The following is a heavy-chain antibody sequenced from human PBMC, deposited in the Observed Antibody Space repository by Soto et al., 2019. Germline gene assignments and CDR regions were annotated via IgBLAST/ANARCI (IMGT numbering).Heavy chain of an antibody. CDR1: GYSFTNYW. CDR2: IYLGDSDT. Sequence: GSLKISCKGSGYSFTNYWIGWVRQMPGKGLEWMGIIYLGDSDTRYSPSFQGQVTISADKSISTAYLQWSSLKASDTAMYYCARQATTVTGKDSYYGMDVWGQGTTVTVSS. J-gene: IGHJ6*02. V-gene: IGHV5-51*01. CDR3: ARQATTVTGKDSYYGMDV. D-gene: IGHD6-19*01.